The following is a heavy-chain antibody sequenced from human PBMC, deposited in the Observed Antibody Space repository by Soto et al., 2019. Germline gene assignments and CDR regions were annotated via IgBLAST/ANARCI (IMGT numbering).Heavy chain of an antibody. J-gene: IGHJ5*02. CDR3: ARGGAKSQATYYYDSSGYYNWFDP. D-gene: IGHD3-22*01. Sequence: GGSLRLSCAASGFTFSSYAMHWVRQAPGKGLEWVAVISYDGSNKYYADSVKGRFTISRDNSKNTLYLQMNSLRAEDTAVYYCARGGAKSQATYYYDSSGYYNWFDPWGQGTLVTVSS. CDR2: ISYDGSNK. CDR1: GFTFSSYA. V-gene: IGHV3-30-3*01.